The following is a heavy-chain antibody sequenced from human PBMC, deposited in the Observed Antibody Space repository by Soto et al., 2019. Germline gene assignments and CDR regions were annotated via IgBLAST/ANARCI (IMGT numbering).Heavy chain of an antibody. CDR3: TRHYYGIPFDY. V-gene: IGHV3-73*01. Sequence: GVSLRLSCAASGFTFSGSALHWVRQASGKGLEWIGRIKNKAKSYATAYAASVIGRFTFSRDDSRNTAYLQMNSLRTEDTAVYYCTRHYYGIPFDYWGQGA. J-gene: IGHJ4*02. CDR2: IKNKAKSYAT. D-gene: IGHD3-10*01. CDR1: GFTFSGSA.